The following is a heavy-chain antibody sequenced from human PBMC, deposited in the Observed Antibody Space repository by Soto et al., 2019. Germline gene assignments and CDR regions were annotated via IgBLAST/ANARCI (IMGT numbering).Heavy chain of an antibody. D-gene: IGHD1-26*01. V-gene: IGHV1-69*01. CDR1: GGTFXSYS. CDR2: IIPIFGTA. J-gene: IGHJ4*02. CDR3: ARDGGRHSGGIDY. Sequence: QVQLVQSGXEVKKPGSSVKVSCKASGGTFXSYSXXWVRQAPGQGLEWMGEIIPIFGTANYAQKFQGRVTITADESTSTAYMELSSLRSEDTAVYYCARDGGRHSGGIDYWGQGTLVTVSS.